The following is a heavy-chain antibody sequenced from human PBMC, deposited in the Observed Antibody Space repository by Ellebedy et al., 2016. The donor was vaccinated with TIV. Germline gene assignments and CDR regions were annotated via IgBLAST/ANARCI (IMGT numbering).Heavy chain of an antibody. J-gene: IGHJ4*02. V-gene: IGHV1-2*04. CDR1: GYTFNGYY. D-gene: IGHD5-12*01. Sequence: ASVKVSXXDSGYTFNGYYTHWVRQAPGQGLEWMGWINPNSGGTNYAQKFQGWVTMTRDTSISTAYMELSRLRSDDTAVYYCTREGYSGYDYWGQGTLVTVSS. CDR2: INPNSGGT. CDR3: TREGYSGYDY.